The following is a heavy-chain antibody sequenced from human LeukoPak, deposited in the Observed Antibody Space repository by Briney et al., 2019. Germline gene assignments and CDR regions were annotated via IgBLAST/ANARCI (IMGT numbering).Heavy chain of an antibody. CDR1: GGTFSSYA. Sequence: SVKVSCKASGGTFSSYAISWVRQARGQGLEWMGRIIPIFGTANYAQKFQGRVTITTDESTSTAYMELSSLRSEDTAVYYCARAYYYDSSGWSFDYWGQGTLVTVSS. J-gene: IGHJ4*02. D-gene: IGHD3-22*01. V-gene: IGHV1-69*05. CDR2: IIPIFGTA. CDR3: ARAYYYDSSGWSFDY.